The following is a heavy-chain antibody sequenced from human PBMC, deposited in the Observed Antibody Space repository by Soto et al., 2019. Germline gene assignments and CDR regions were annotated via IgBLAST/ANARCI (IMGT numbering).Heavy chain of an antibody. CDR1: GFTFDDYA. CDR2: ITWNGGTI. V-gene: IGHV3-9*01. Sequence: EVQLVESGGGLVQPGRSLRLSCAASGFTFDDYAMHWVRQAPGKGLEWVSGITWNGGTIVYADSVKGRFTISRDNAKNCLYLQMNSLRAEDTALYYCVKGIGYGSGSHFDHWGQGTLVTVSS. D-gene: IGHD3-10*01. CDR3: VKGIGYGSGSHFDH. J-gene: IGHJ4*02.